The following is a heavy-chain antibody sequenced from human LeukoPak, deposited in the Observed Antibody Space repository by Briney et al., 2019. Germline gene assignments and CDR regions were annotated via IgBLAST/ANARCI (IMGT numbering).Heavy chain of an antibody. V-gene: IGHV3-23*01. Sequence: HPGGSLRLSCATSKFNFNTYGMTWVRQAPGKGLEWVSSISGSGGSTQYADSVQGRFTISRDNSKNTLYLQMNSLRAEDTAVYYCAREVPNLDYFDYWGQGTLVTVSS. CDR3: AREVPNLDYFDY. CDR1: KFNFNTYG. CDR2: ISGSGGST. J-gene: IGHJ4*02.